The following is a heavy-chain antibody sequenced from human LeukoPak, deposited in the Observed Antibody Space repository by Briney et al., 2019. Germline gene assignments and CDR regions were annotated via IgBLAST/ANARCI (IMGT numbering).Heavy chain of an antibody. Sequence: SETLSLTCTVSGGSISSSIYYWGWIHQPPGKGLEWIGSIYYSGSTYYNPSLKSRVTISVDTSKNQFSLKLSSVTAADTAVYYCARGLRDGFYYYYGMDVWGQGTTVTVSS. D-gene: IGHD5-24*01. CDR1: GGSISSSIYY. CDR2: IYYSGST. CDR3: ARGLRDGFYYYYGMDV. V-gene: IGHV4-39*01. J-gene: IGHJ6*02.